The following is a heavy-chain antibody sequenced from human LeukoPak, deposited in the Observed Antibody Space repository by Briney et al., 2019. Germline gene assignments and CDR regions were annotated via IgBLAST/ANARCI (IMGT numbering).Heavy chain of an antibody. Sequence: TGGSLRLSCAASGFTFDDYTLHWVRQAPGKGLEWVSLISWDGGSTYYADYVKGRFTISRDNSKNTLYLQMNSLRAADTAVYYCARAWRYCSGGSCWYLDYWGQGTLVTVSS. CDR2: ISWDGGST. CDR3: ARAWRYCSGGSCWYLDY. D-gene: IGHD2-15*01. J-gene: IGHJ4*02. CDR1: GFTFDDYT. V-gene: IGHV3-43*01.